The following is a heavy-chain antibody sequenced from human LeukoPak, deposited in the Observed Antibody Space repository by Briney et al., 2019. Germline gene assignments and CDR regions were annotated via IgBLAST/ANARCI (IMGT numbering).Heavy chain of an antibody. V-gene: IGHV4-4*07. CDR3: ARGTKGLGLDY. CDR2: IYTSGST. J-gene: IGHJ4*02. D-gene: IGHD2-8*01. Sequence: SETLSLTCTASGGSISSYYWSWIRQPAGKGLEWIGRIYTSGSTNYNPSLKSRVTISVDKSKNQFSLKLSSVTAADTAVYYCARGTKGLGLDYWGQGTLVTVSS. CDR1: GGSISSYY.